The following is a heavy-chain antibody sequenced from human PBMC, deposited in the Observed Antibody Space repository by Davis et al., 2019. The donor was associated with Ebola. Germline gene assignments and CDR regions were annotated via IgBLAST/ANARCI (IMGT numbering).Heavy chain of an antibody. J-gene: IGHJ4*02. D-gene: IGHD3-3*01. V-gene: IGHV3-74*01. CDR3: ARDHYDFWSARLGTIDY. CDR1: GFTFSSYW. Sequence: GESLKISCAASGFTFSSYWMHWVRQAPGKGLVWVSRINSDGSSTSYADSVKGRFTISRDNAKNTLSLQMNSLRAEDTAVYYCARDHYDFWSARLGTIDYWGQGTLVTVSS. CDR2: INSDGSST.